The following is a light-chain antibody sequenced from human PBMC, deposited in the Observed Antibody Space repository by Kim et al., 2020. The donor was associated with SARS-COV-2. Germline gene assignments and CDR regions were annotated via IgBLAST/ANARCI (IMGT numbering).Light chain of an antibody. V-gene: IGLV3-21*04. CDR1: NIASKS. Sequence: APGQTARITCGGNNIASKSVPWYQQKPGQAPVLVIYYDSDRPSGIPERFSGSNSGNTATLTISRVEAGDEADYYCQVWDSSSDHPVFGGGTKL. CDR3: QVWDSSSDHPV. CDR2: YDS. J-gene: IGLJ3*02.